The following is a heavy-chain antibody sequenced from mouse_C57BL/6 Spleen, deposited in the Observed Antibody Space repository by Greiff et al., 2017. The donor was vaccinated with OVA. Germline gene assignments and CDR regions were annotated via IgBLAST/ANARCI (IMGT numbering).Heavy chain of an antibody. CDR3: ARSDPYYYAMDY. V-gene: IGHV3-1*01. CDR1: GYSITSGYD. J-gene: IGHJ4*01. Sequence: EVQLQESGPGMVKPSQSLSLTCTVTGYSITSGYDWHWIRHFPGNKLEWMGYISYSGSTNYNPSLKSRISITHDTSKNHFFLKLNSVTTEDTATYYCARSDPYYYAMDYWGQGTSVTVSS. CDR2: ISYSGST.